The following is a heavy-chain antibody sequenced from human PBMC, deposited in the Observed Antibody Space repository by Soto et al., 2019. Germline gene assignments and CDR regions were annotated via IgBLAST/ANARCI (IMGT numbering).Heavy chain of an antibody. Sequence: PGESLKISCKGSGYSFTTYWIGWVRQMPGKGLEWMGIIYPGDSDTRYSPSLQGQVTISVDKSISTAYLQWSSLKASDTAMYYCARSMNIAVAGTTIFPEAYYFDYWGQGTLLTVSS. J-gene: IGHJ4*02. CDR1: GYSFTTYW. CDR3: ARSMNIAVAGTTIFPEAYYFDY. CDR2: IYPGDSDT. V-gene: IGHV5-51*01. D-gene: IGHD6-19*01.